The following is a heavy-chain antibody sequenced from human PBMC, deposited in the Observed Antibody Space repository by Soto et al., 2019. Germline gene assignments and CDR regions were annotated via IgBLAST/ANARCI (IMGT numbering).Heavy chain of an antibody. CDR1: GCSISTYY. V-gene: IGHV4-59*01. Sequence: PSETLSLTCPVSGCSISTYYWSWIRQPPGKGLEWIGYIYYSGSTSYNPSLKSRVTISVDTSKNQFSLKLRSVTAADTAVYYCASDRSSGWDQGYGMDVWGQGTTVTSP. D-gene: IGHD6-19*01. CDR2: IYYSGST. J-gene: IGHJ6*02. CDR3: ASDRSSGWDQGYGMDV.